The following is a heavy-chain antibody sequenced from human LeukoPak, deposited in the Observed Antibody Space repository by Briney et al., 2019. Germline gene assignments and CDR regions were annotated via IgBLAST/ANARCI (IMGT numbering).Heavy chain of an antibody. J-gene: IGHJ3*02. CDR3: ARSSGSGESDI. V-gene: IGHV4-30-4*01. CDR2: IYYSGST. D-gene: IGHD3-10*01. Sequence: SETLSLTCTVSGGSISSGDYYWSWIRQPPGKGLEWIGYIYYSGSTYYNPSLKSRVTISVDTSKNQFSLKLSSVTAADTAVYYCARSSGSGESDIWGQGTMVTVSS. CDR1: GGSISSGDYY.